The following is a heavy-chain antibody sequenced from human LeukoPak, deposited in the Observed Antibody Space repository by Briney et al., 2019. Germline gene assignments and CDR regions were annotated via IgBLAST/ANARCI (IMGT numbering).Heavy chain of an antibody. V-gene: IGHV4-39*01. CDR3: ATSQRGIVVVIGDYYFDY. CDR2: IYYSGCT. D-gene: IGHD3-22*01. J-gene: IGHJ4*02. CDR1: GGSISSSSYY. Sequence: PSETLSLTCTVSGGSISSSSYYWGWIRQPPGKGLEWIGSIYYSGCTYYNPSLKSRVTISVDTSKNQFSLKLSSVTAADTAVYYCATSQRGIVVVIGDYYFDYWGQGTLVTVSS.